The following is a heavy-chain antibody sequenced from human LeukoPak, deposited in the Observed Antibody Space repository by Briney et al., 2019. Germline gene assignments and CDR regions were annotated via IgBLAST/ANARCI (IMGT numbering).Heavy chain of an antibody. V-gene: IGHV2-5*01. J-gene: IGHJ4*02. CDR2: IYWNDDK. CDR1: GFSLRTGGVG. D-gene: IGHD4-17*01. CDR3: AHSPTADRSFDY. Sequence: SGPTLVQPSRTLTLTCTFSGFSLRTGGVGVGWIRQPPGKALEWLTLIYWNDDKRYSPSLKSRLTITKDTSKNQVVLTMTNMDPVDTATYYCAHSPTADRSFDYWGQGTLVTVSS.